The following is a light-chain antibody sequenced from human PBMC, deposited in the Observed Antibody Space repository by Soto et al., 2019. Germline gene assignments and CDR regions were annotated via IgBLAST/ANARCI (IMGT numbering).Light chain of an antibody. CDR1: SSNIGAGYD. CDR3: QSYDSSLSGAV. Sequence: QSVLTQPPSVSGATGQRVTISCTGCSSNIGAGYDVHWYQQLPGTAPKLLIYGNSNRPSGVPDRFSGSKSGTSASLAITGLQAEDEANYYCQSYDSSLSGAVFGGGTQLTVL. J-gene: IGLJ7*01. V-gene: IGLV1-40*01. CDR2: GNS.